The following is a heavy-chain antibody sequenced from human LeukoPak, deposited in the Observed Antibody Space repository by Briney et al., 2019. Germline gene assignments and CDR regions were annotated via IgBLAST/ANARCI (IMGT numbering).Heavy chain of an antibody. CDR3: ARAPPTDWYFDL. D-gene: IGHD4-17*01. Sequence: GGSLRLSPAPSRFTLGSYAMHWVRQAPGKGLERVAALWYDGSKKYYTDSVAGRFAISRDNSKNTLYLQMNSLRAEDTAVYYCARAPPTDWYFDLWGRGTLVTVSS. CDR2: LWYDGSKK. V-gene: IGHV3-33*01. J-gene: IGHJ2*01. CDR1: RFTLGSYA.